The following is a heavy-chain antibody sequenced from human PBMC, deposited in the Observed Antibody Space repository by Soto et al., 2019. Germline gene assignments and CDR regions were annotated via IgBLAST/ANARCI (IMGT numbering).Heavy chain of an antibody. CDR3: ARDTFRYSYGLGDFDY. J-gene: IGHJ4*02. Sequence: PGGSLRLSCAASGFTFSSYSMNWVRQAPGKGLEWVSSISSSSSYIYYADSVKGRFTISRDNAKNSLYLQMNSLRAEDTAVYYCARDTFRYSYGLGDFDYWGQGTLVTVSS. V-gene: IGHV3-21*01. CDR1: GFTFSSYS. D-gene: IGHD5-18*01. CDR2: ISSSSSYI.